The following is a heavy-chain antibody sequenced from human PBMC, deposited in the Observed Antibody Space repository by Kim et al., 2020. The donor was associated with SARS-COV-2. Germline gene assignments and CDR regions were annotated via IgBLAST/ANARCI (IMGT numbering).Heavy chain of an antibody. D-gene: IGHD6-19*01. V-gene: IGHV4-61*01. CDR1: GGSVSSGSYY. CDR2: IYYSGST. J-gene: IGHJ4*02. CDR3: ARDFSSYSSGWIDY. Sequence: SETLSLTCTVSGGSVSSGSYYWSWIRQPPGKGLEWIGYIYYSGSTNYNPSLKSRVTISVDTSKNQFSLKLSSVTAADTAVYYCARDFSSYSSGWIDYWGQGTLVTVSS.